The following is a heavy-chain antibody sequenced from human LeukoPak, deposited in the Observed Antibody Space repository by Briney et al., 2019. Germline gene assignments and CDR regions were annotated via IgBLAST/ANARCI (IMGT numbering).Heavy chain of an antibody. V-gene: IGHV3-74*01. CDR3: ARDSGSYYEEYYFDY. Sequence: GGSLRLSCAASGFTFSGHWMHWVRQAPGKGLVWVSRIKSDGSSTSYADSVKGRFTISRDNAKNTLYLQMNSLRAADTAVYYCARDSGSYYEEYYFDYWGQGTLVTVSS. J-gene: IGHJ4*02. CDR2: IKSDGSST. D-gene: IGHD1-26*01. CDR1: GFTFSGHW.